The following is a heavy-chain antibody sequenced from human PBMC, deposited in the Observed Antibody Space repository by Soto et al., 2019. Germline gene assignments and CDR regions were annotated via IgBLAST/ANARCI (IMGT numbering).Heavy chain of an antibody. CDR1: GGSISSYY. V-gene: IGHV4-59*01. J-gene: IGHJ5*02. CDR3: AREIVVVVPAAVGYWFDP. D-gene: IGHD2-2*01. Sequence: SETLSLTCTVSGGSISSYYWSWIRQPPGKGLEWIAYIYYSGSTNYNPSLKSRVTISVDTSKNQFSLKLSSVTAADTAVYYCAREIVVVVPAAVGYWFDPWGQGTLVTVSS. CDR2: IYYSGST.